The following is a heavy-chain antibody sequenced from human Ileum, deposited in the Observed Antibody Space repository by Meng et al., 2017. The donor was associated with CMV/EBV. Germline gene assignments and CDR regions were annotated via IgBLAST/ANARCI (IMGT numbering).Heavy chain of an antibody. CDR1: GYTFTDHN. CDR2: ISLGNGQT. Sequence: VHLLQSGGEVKKPGASVKISCKTAGYTFTDHNIGWVRQAPGQGLEWVGWISLGNGQTVYGHKVQGRVTVTTDTSTSTAYMELRSLRSDDTAMYYCARDVWGFDYWGQGTLVTVSS. V-gene: IGHV1-18*04. J-gene: IGHJ4*02. CDR3: ARDVWGFDY. D-gene: IGHD7-27*01.